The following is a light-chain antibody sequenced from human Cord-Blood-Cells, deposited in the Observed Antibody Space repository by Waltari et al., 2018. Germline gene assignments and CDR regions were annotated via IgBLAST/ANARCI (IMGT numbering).Light chain of an antibody. Sequence: QSALTQPASESGSPGQSIPISCTGTSSDVGGYNCVSWYQQHPGKAPKLMIYDVSTRPSGVSNRFSGSKSGNTASLTISGLQAEDEADYYCSSYTSSSTYVFGTGTKVTVL. V-gene: IGLV2-14*01. J-gene: IGLJ1*01. CDR1: SSDVGGYNC. CDR3: SSYTSSSTYV. CDR2: DVS.